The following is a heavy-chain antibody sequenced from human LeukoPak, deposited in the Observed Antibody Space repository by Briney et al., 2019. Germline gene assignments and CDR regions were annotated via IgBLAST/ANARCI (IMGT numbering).Heavy chain of an antibody. CDR1: GFTFSSYG. D-gene: IGHD4-17*01. CDR2: IWYDGSNK. Sequence: GGSLRLSCAASGFTFSSYGMHWVRQAPGKVLEWVEVIWYDGSNKYYADSVKDRLTISRDNSKNTLYLQMNSLRAEDTAVYYCARGAVTTNYYYDGMDVRGQGTTVTVSS. V-gene: IGHV3-33*01. J-gene: IGHJ6*02. CDR3: ARGAVTTNYYYDGMDV.